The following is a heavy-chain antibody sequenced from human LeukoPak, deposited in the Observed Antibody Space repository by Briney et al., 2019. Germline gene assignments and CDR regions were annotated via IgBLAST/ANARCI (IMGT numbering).Heavy chain of an antibody. D-gene: IGHD3-22*01. Sequence: GGSLRLSCAASGFSFSSYSMNWVRQAPGKGLEWVSSISSSSSYIYYADSVKGRFTISRDNAKNSLYLQMNSLRAEDTAVYYCARAAYDSSGYLTLWGQGTLVTVSS. V-gene: IGHV3-21*01. CDR1: GFSFSSYS. CDR2: ISSSSSYI. CDR3: ARAAYDSSGYLTL. J-gene: IGHJ4*02.